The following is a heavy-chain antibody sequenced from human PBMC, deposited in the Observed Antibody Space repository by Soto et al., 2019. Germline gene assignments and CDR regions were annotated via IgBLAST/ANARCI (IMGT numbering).Heavy chain of an antibody. CDR1: GFTFSSYA. J-gene: IGHJ4*02. CDR2: ISGSGGST. D-gene: IGHD3-22*01. Sequence: GGSLRLSCAASGFTFSSYAMSWVRQAPGKGLEWVSAISGSGGSTYYADSVKGRFTISRDNSKNTLYLQMNSLRAEDTAVYYCAKDSSYYDSSGYPGPFDYWGQGTLVTVSS. V-gene: IGHV3-23*01. CDR3: AKDSSYYDSSGYPGPFDY.